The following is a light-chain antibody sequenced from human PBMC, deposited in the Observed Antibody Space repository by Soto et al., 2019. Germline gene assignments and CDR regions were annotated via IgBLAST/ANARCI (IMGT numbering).Light chain of an antibody. CDR2: AAS. CDR3: QQSYNTPPLT. CDR1: HGISSD. Sequence: AIRMTQSPSSLSASTGDRVTITCRASHGISSDVSWYQQKPGKAPKLLIYAASTLQSGVPSRFSGSGSGTDFTLTISCLQSEDFATYYCQQSYNTPPLTFGGGTKVDI. J-gene: IGKJ4*01. V-gene: IGKV1-8*01.